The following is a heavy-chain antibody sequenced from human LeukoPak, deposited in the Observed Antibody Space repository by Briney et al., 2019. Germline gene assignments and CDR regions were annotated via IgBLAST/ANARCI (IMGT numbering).Heavy chain of an antibody. V-gene: IGHV4-30-4*01. CDR3: ARVDYIDYGMDV. D-gene: IGHD4/OR15-4a*01. J-gene: IGHJ6*02. CDR1: GGSLSSGDYY. CDR2: IYYSGST. Sequence: SQTLSLTCTVSGGSLSSGDYYWSWIRQPPGKGLERIGYIYYSGSTYYNPSLKSRVTISVDTSKNQFSLKLSSVTAADTAVYYCARVDYIDYGMDVWGQGTTVTVSS.